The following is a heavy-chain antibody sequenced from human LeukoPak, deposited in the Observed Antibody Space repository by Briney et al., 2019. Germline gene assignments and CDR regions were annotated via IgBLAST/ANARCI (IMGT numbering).Heavy chain of an antibody. CDR2: TYYRSKWYN. CDR3: AFSAAIRYYYGMDV. J-gene: IGHJ6*02. D-gene: IGHD2-2*02. Sequence: SQTLSLTCVISGDSVSSNSAAWNWIRQSPSRGLEWLGRTYYRSKWYNDYAVSVKSRITINPDTSKNQFSLQLNSVTPEDTAVYYCAFSAAIRYYYGMDVWGQGTTVTVSS. CDR1: GDSVSSNSAA. V-gene: IGHV6-1*01.